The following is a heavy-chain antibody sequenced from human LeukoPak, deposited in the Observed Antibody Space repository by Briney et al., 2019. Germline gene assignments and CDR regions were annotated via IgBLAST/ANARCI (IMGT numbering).Heavy chain of an antibody. D-gene: IGHD3-10*01. J-gene: IGHJ4*02. V-gene: IGHV3-64D*06. CDR3: ARFLGLGPLHY. CDR2: TTDTGGST. CDR1: GFTFSRNT. Sequence: PGGSLRLSCSASGFTFSRNTMHWVRQAPGKGLEYVAGTTDTGGSTYYAYSVKGRFTISRDNSKNTLYLQVSSLRVEDTAVYYCARFLGLGPLHYWGQGTLVTVSS.